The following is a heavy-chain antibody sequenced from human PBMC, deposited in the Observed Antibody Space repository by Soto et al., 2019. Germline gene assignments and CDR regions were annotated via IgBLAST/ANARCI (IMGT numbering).Heavy chain of an antibody. Sequence: EVQLVESGGGLVQPGGSLRLSCAASGFTFNSHTMNWVRQAPGKGLEWLSDISDSSSTIYYADSVKGRFTISRDNAKNSLYLQMNSLRAEDTAVYYCARGVGATGYWGQGTLVTVSS. CDR3: ARGVGATGY. V-gene: IGHV3-48*04. CDR1: GFTFNSHT. CDR2: ISDSSSTI. D-gene: IGHD1-26*01. J-gene: IGHJ4*02.